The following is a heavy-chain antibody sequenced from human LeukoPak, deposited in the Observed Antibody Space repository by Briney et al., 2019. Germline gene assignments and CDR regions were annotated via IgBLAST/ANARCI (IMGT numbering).Heavy chain of an antibody. Sequence: SQTLSLTCAISGDSVSSNSVTWNWIRQSPSRGLEWLGRTYYRSTWYNDYAVSVRGRITVNPDTSKNQFSLHLNSVTPEDTAVYYCARRLTQYDCFDPWGRGILVTVSS. CDR1: GDSVSSNSVT. J-gene: IGHJ5*02. CDR2: TYYRSTWYN. D-gene: IGHD2-2*01. CDR3: ARRLTQYDCFDP. V-gene: IGHV6-1*01.